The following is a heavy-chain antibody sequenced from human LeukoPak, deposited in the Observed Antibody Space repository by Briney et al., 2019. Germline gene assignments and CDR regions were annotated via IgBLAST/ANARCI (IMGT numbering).Heavy chain of an antibody. CDR1: GGSISSYY. CDR3: ARVPTTVTTYYFDY. Sequence: SETLSLTCTVSGGSISSYYWSWIRQPAGKGLEWIGRIYTSGSTNYNPSLKSRVTMSVDTSKNQFSLKLSSVTAADTAVYYCARVPTTVTTYYFDYWGQGTLVTVSS. J-gene: IGHJ4*02. CDR2: IYTSGST. D-gene: IGHD4-17*01. V-gene: IGHV4-4*07.